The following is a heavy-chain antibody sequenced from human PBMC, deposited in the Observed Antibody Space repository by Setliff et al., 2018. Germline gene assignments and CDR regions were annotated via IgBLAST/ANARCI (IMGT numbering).Heavy chain of an antibody. V-gene: IGHV3-23*03. CDR1: GFTFSNYA. D-gene: IGHD6-19*01. Sequence: GGSLRLSCEASGFTFSNYAMGRVRQAPGKGLEWVSVIYSGGSRTYSADSVKGRFTIFRDNSRNTLHLQMNSLRAEDTAVYYCAKDQRESTGWFKLFDYWGQGVLVTVS. J-gene: IGHJ4*02. CDR3: AKDQRESTGWFKLFDY. CDR2: IYSGGSRT.